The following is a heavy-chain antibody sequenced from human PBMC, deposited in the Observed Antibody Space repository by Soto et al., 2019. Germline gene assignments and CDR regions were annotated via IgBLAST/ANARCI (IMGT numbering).Heavy chain of an antibody. CDR1: GDSVSSNSAA. Sequence: QGQLQQSGPGLVKPSQTLSLTCAISGDSVSSNSAAWNWIRQSPSRGLERLGRTYYRSKWYSDYAVSVQSRITISPDTSKNLFAVRLNSVAPEDTAVYYCARVEADSGWFDPWGQGTLVTVSS. J-gene: IGHJ5*02. D-gene: IGHD1-26*01. CDR3: ARVEADSGWFDP. V-gene: IGHV6-1*01. CDR2: TYYRSKWYS.